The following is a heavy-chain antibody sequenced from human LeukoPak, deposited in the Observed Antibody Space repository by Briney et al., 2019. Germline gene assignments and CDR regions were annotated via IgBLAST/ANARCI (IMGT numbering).Heavy chain of an antibody. Sequence: GGSLRLSCAASGFTFSSYWVGWVRQAPGKGLEWVANIKQDGSEKYYVDSVKGRFTISRDNAKNSLYLQMNSLRAEDSAVYYCGAGNDFDFWGQGTLVTVSS. V-gene: IGHV3-7*01. D-gene: IGHD6-19*01. CDR2: IKQDGSEK. J-gene: IGHJ4*02. CDR3: GAGNDFDF. CDR1: GFTFSSYW.